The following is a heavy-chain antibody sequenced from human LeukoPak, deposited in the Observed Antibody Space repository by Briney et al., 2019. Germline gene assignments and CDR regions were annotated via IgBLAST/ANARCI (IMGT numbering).Heavy chain of an antibody. V-gene: IGHV4-59*01. Sequence: KSSETLSLTCTVSGGSISSFYWNWIRQPPGKGLEWIGYIHYSGSTNYNSSLKSRVTISVDTSKNQFSLKLRSVTAADTAVYYCARGRDSYTNSYRFDPWGQGTLVTVSS. J-gene: IGHJ5*02. D-gene: IGHD6-6*01. CDR1: GGSISSFY. CDR3: ARGRDSYTNSYRFDP. CDR2: IHYSGST.